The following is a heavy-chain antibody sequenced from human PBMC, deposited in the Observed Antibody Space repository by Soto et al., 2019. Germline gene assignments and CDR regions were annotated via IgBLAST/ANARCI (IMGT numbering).Heavy chain of an antibody. CDR2: VSHDGRNT. Sequence: VQLVESGGGVVQPGRSLRLSCAASGFTFSDYAMHWVRQAPGKGLEWVAVVSHDGRNTHYADSVKGRFTISRDSSKNTVSREMTSLRAEDTGVYCGAKGGRQWVVTCDCTYCGEGALVPASS. V-gene: IGHV3-30*18. J-gene: IGHJ4*02. CDR3: AKGGRQWVVTCDCTY. CDR1: GFTFSDYA. D-gene: IGHD6-19*01.